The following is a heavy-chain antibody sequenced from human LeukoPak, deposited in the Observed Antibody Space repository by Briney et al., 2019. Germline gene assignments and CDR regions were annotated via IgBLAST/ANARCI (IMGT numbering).Heavy chain of an antibody. Sequence: GGSLRLSCAASGFTFSSYEMNWVRQAPGKGLEWVSYILNSGTTTYYADSVKGRFTISRDNSKNTLYLQMNSLRAEDTAVYYCAREEVQWLVRHWGQGTLVTVSS. CDR3: AREEVQWLVRH. CDR1: GFTFSSYE. V-gene: IGHV3-48*03. CDR2: ILNSGTTT. D-gene: IGHD6-19*01. J-gene: IGHJ1*01.